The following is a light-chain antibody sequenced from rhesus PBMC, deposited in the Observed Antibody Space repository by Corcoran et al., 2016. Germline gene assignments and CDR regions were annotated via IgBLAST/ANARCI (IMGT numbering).Light chain of an antibody. V-gene: IGKV1-22*01. J-gene: IGKJ2*01. Sequence: DIQMTQSPSSLSASVGDTVTITCRASQGISSWLAWYQQKPGKAPKLLIYQASSLQSGVPSRFSGRGSGTDFTLTISSLQSEDFATYYCQQYSSRPYSFGQGTKVEIK. CDR3: QQYSSRPYS. CDR1: QGISSW. CDR2: QAS.